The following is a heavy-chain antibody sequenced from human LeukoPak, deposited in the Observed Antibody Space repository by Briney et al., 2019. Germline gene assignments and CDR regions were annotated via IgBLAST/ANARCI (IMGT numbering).Heavy chain of an antibody. CDR1: GFTFDDHA. V-gene: IGHV3-43D*03. CDR2: ISWDGSSS. J-gene: IGHJ4*02. D-gene: IGHD3-22*01. CDR3: AKDDPLDYYDSSGYLDY. Sequence: PGGSLRLSRTASGFTFDDHAMHWVRQAPGKGRAWVSLISWDGSSSCYADSVKGRFTISRDNSKNTLYLQMNSLRAEDTAVYYCAKDDPLDYYDSSGYLDYWGQGTLVTVSS.